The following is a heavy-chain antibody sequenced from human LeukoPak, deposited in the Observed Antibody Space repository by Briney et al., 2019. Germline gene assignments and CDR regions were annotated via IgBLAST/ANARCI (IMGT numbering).Heavy chain of an antibody. CDR1: GFTVSSNY. CDR3: AREVVPAAGFDP. Sequence: HPGGSLRLSCAASGFTVSSNYMSWVRQAPGKGLERVSVIYSGGSTYYADSVKGRFTISRDNSKNTLYLQMNSLRAEDTAVYYCAREVVPAAGFDPWGQGTLVTVSS. D-gene: IGHD2-2*01. CDR2: IYSGGST. J-gene: IGHJ5*02. V-gene: IGHV3-53*01.